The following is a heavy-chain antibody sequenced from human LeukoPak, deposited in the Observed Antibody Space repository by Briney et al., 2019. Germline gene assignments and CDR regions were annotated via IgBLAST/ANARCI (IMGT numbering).Heavy chain of an antibody. D-gene: IGHD3-9*01. CDR2: INPNSGGT. CDR1: GYTFTGYY. Sequence: GASVKVSCKASGYTFTGYYMHWVRQAPGQGLEWMGWINPNSGGTNYAQKFQGRVTMTRDTSISTAYMELSRLRSDDTAVYYCARVLRYYDILSKPFDYWGQGTLVTVSS. CDR3: ARVLRYYDILSKPFDY. V-gene: IGHV1-2*02. J-gene: IGHJ4*02.